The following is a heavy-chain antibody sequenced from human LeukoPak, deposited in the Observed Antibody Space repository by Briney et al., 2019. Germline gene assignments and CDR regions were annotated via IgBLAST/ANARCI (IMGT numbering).Heavy chain of an antibody. CDR3: AREDLATMIVVVTEYYFDY. D-gene: IGHD3-22*01. Sequence: PSETLSLTCTVSGGSISSYYWSWIRQPAGKGLECIGRIYTSGSTNYNPSLKSRVTMSVDTSKNQFSLKLSSVTAADTAVYYCAREDLATMIVVVTEYYFDYWGQGTLVTVSS. CDR1: GGSISSYY. J-gene: IGHJ4*02. CDR2: IYTSGST. V-gene: IGHV4-4*07.